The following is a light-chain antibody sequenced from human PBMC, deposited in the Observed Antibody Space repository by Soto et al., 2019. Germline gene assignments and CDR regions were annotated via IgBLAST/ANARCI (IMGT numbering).Light chain of an antibody. V-gene: IGLV2-14*01. CDR3: SSYTTTSTWV. CDR1: SSDVGSYKY. Sequence: QSALTQPASVSGSPGQSITISCTGTSSDVGSYKYVSWYQQHPGKAPKLMIYDVSNRPSGVSNRFSGSKSGNTASLTISGLQTEDEADYYCSSYTTTSTWVFGGGTKLTVL. J-gene: IGLJ3*02. CDR2: DVS.